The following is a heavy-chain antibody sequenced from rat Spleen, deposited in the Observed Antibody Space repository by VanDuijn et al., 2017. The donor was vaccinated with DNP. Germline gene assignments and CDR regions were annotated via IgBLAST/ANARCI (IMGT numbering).Heavy chain of an antibody. CDR3: AKNPGYYFDS. D-gene: IGHD1-4*01. CDR2: ISYNGGST. Sequence: EVQLVESGGGLVQPGRSLKLPCAASGFTFSDYYMAWVRQAPTKGLEWVAYISYNGGSTFYGDSVKGRFTISRDNGKSSLYLQLSSLKSEDTATYYCAKNPGYYFDSWGQGVMVTVSS. J-gene: IGHJ2*01. CDR1: GFTFSDYY. V-gene: IGHV5-20*01.